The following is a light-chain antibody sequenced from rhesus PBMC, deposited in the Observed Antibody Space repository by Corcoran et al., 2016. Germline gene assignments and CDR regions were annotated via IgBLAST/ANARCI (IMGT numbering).Light chain of an antibody. CDR1: QSVSSH. Sequence: IVMTQSPATLALSPGERATLSCRASQSVSSHLAWYQQKPGQAPRLLIYGASTRATGIPERFSGRGSGTEFTLTISSMEPEDVGVYFWLQSSNWPRTFGQGTKVEIK. CDR3: LQSSNWPRT. J-gene: IGKJ1*01. V-gene: IGKV3-24*04. CDR2: GAS.